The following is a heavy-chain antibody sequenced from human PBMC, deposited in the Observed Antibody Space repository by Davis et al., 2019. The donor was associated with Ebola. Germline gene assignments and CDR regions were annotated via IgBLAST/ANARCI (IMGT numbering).Heavy chain of an antibody. V-gene: IGHV1-69*13. CDR1: GGTFSSYA. D-gene: IGHD4-17*01. J-gene: IGHJ6*02. CDR2: IIPIFGTA. Sequence: SVKVSCKASGGTFSSYAISWVRQAPGQGLEWMGGIIPIFGTANYAQKFQGRVTITADESTSTAYMELSSLRSEDTAVYYCARAYGDYRYYYYGMDVWGQETTVTVSS. CDR3: ARAYGDYRYYYYGMDV.